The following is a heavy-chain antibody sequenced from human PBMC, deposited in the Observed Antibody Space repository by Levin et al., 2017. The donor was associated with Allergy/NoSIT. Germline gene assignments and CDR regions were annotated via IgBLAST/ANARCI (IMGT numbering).Heavy chain of an antibody. D-gene: IGHD1-7*01. Sequence: AGGSLRLSCAASGFTFSSYSMNWVRQAPGKGLEWVSSISSSSSYINYADPVKGRFTISRDNAKNSLYLQMNSLRAEDTAVYYCARRVSAGTTSATFDIWGQGTMVTVSS. CDR3: ARRVSAGTTSATFDI. J-gene: IGHJ3*02. V-gene: IGHV3-21*01. CDR2: ISSSSSYI. CDR1: GFTFSSYS.